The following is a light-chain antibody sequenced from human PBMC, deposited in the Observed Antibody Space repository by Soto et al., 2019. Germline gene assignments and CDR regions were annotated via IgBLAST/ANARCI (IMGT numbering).Light chain of an antibody. CDR3: VTWDDSLNGPV. CDR1: SSNIGNNA. V-gene: IGLV1-36*01. J-gene: IGLJ3*02. Sequence: QSVLTQPPSVSEAPRQRVTISCSGSSSNIGNNAVNWYQQFPGKAPKLLIYYDDLLSSGVSDRFSGSKSGTSASLAISGLQSEDEADYYCVTWDDSLNGPVFGRGTKVTVL. CDR2: YDD.